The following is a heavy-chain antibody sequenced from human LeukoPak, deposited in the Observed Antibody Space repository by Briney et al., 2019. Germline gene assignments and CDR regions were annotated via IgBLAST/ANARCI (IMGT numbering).Heavy chain of an antibody. Sequence: GRSLRLSCAASGFTFSSYEMNWVSQAPGKGLEWVAVISYDGSNKYYADSVKGRFTISRDNSKNTLYLQMNSLRAEDTAVYYCARSSGYGDYSLMGYWGQGTLVTVSS. D-gene: IGHD4-17*01. CDR3: ARSSGYGDYSLMGY. CDR2: ISYDGSNK. J-gene: IGHJ4*02. CDR1: GFTFSSYE. V-gene: IGHV3-30*04.